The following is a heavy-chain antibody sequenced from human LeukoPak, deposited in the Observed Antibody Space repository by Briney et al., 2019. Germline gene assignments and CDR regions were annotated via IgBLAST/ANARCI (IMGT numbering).Heavy chain of an antibody. V-gene: IGHV4-34*01. CDR3: ARYYYDSSGYRDYYYGMDV. D-gene: IGHD3-22*01. J-gene: IGHJ6*02. CDR2: INHSGST. Sequence: SETLSLTCAVYGGSFSGYYWSWIRQPPGKGLGWIGEINHSGSTNYNPSLKSRVTISVDTSKNQFSLKLSSVTAADTAVYYCARYYYDSSGYRDYYYGMDVWGQGTTVTVSS. CDR1: GGSFSGYY.